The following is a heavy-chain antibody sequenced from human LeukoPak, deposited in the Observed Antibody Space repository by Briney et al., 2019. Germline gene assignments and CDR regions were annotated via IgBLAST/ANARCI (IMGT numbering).Heavy chain of an antibody. J-gene: IGHJ6*02. Sequence: GASVKVSCKASGYTFTSYGISWVRQAPGQGLEWMGWISAYNGNTNYAQKLQGRVTMTTDTSTSTAYMELRSLRSDDTAVYYCARNVLHYDILTGYAAMDVWGRGTTVTVSS. CDR1: GYTFTSYG. D-gene: IGHD3-9*01. V-gene: IGHV1-18*01. CDR2: ISAYNGNT. CDR3: ARNVLHYDILTGYAAMDV.